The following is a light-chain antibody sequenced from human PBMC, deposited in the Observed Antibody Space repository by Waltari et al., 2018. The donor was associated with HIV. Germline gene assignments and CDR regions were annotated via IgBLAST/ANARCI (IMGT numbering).Light chain of an antibody. V-gene: IGLV2-14*01. CDR2: EVD. CDR3: SSYTSSSTWV. CDR1: SSDVGGYNY. Sequence: QSALTQPASVSGSPGQSITIPCPGTSSDVGGYNYVSWYQPHPAKAPKLMIYEVDKRPSGVANRFSGSKSGNTASLTISGLQAEDEADYYCSSYTSSSTWVFGGGTKLTVL. J-gene: IGLJ3*02.